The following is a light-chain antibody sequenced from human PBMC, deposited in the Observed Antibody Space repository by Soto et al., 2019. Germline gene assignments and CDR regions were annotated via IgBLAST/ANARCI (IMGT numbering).Light chain of an antibody. CDR3: QQYGSSLGVT. Sequence: EIGLTQSPGTLSLSPGERATLSCRAIQSVSSSYLAWYQQKPGQAPRLLIYGASSRATGIPDRFSGSGSGTDFTLTISRLEPEDFAVYYCQQYGSSLGVTFGGGTKVDIK. J-gene: IGKJ4*01. CDR1: QSVSSSY. V-gene: IGKV3-20*01. CDR2: GAS.